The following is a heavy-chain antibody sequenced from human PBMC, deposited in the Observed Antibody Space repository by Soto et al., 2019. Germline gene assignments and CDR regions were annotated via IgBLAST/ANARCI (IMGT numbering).Heavy chain of an antibody. CDR2: INSDGSVS. CDR1: GFTFSNYC. D-gene: IGHD2-15*01. Sequence: EVQLGESGGGLVQPGGSLRVSCAASGFTFSNYCMYWVRQAPGKGLEWVSRINSDGSVSSHADSVKGRLTISRDNVKNTLYLHMDSVRAEDTAVYYCARGDCVGGTCYSLAGSFYYYMDVWGKGTTVTVFS. J-gene: IGHJ6*03. CDR3: ARGDCVGGTCYSLAGSFYYYMDV. V-gene: IGHV3-74*02.